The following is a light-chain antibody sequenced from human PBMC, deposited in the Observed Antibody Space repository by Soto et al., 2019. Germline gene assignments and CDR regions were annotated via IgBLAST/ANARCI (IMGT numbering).Light chain of an antibody. CDR1: QGARSPQ. J-gene: IGKJ5*01. CDR3: QQYGTSPRT. Sequence: EIVLMQARGILSLSPWKRSPLSCRASQGARSPQLAWYQLKPGQAPRLFIYGASSRATGIPDRFSGSGSGTDFTLTISRLEPEDFAVYICQQYGTSPRTFGQVTRL. V-gene: IGKV3-20*01. CDR2: GAS.